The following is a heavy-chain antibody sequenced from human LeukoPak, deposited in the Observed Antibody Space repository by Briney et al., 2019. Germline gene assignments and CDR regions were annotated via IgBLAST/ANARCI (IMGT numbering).Heavy chain of an antibody. J-gene: IGHJ4*02. CDR3: AKDYVGSSWPYYFDY. D-gene: IGHD6-13*01. V-gene: IGHV3-23*01. Sequence: GGSLRLSCAASRFTFSSYGMHWVRQAPGKGLEWVSAISGSSGTTYYADSVKGRFTVSRDNSKDTLYLQMNSPRAEDTAVYYCAKDYVGSSWPYYFDYWGQGTLVTVSP. CDR1: RFTFSSYG. CDR2: ISGSSGTT.